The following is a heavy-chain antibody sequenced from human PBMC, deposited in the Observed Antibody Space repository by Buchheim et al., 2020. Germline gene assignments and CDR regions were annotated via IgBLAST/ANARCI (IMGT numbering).Heavy chain of an antibody. CDR3: ARDMSGY. Sequence: QVQLVESGGGVVQPGRSLRLSCAASGFTFSSYAMHWVRQAPGKGLEWVAVISYDGSNKYYADSVKGRFTISRDNSKNTLIRQMNSLRAEDTAVYYCARDMSGYWGQGTL. V-gene: IGHV3-30-3*01. CDR2: ISYDGSNK. D-gene: IGHD3-10*01. CDR1: GFTFSSYA. J-gene: IGHJ4*02.